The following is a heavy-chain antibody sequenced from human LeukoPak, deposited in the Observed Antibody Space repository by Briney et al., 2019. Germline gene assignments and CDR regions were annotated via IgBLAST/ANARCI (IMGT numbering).Heavy chain of an antibody. D-gene: IGHD2-21*02. Sequence: SVKVSCKASGGSFSSDAISWVRQVPGQGLEWVGQIIPIYGATNYAQKFQDRVTITTVDSPSTAHMELSSLRPGDTAVYYCAREARICGNTDCYPAFDIWGQGTTVIVSS. CDR1: GGSFSSDA. CDR2: IIPIYGAT. V-gene: IGHV1-69*05. J-gene: IGHJ3*02. CDR3: AREARICGNTDCYPAFDI.